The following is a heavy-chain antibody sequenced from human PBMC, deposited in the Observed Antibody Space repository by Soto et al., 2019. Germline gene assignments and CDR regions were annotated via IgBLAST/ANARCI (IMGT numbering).Heavy chain of an antibody. CDR1: GYTFTNHW. J-gene: IGHJ6*02. CDR2: IYPGDSDT. CDR3: AASIFYYGMDV. Sequence: GESLKISCKGSGYTFTNHWIGWVRQVPGKGLEWMGIIYPGDSDTKYNPSFQGQVTISADKSITTTYLRWTSLKASDTAIYYCAASIFYYGMDVWGQGTTVTVSS. V-gene: IGHV5-51*01.